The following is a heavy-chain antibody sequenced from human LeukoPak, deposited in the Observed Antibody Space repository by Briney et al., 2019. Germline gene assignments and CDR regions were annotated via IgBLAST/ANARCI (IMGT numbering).Heavy chain of an antibody. CDR1: GYTFTGYY. CDR3: AREDAGGDDGNFDY. D-gene: IGHD2-21*01. J-gene: IGHJ4*02. CDR2: INPNSGGT. Sequence: ASVKVSCKASGYTFTGYYMHWVRQAPGQGLEWMSWINPNSGGTNYAQKFQGRVTMTRDTSISTAYMELSRLRSDDTAVYYCAREDAGGDDGNFDYWGQGTLVTVSS. V-gene: IGHV1-2*02.